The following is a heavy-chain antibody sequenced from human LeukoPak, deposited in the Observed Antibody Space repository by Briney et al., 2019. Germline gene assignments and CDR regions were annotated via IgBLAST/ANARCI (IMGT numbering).Heavy chain of an antibody. J-gene: IGHJ4*02. CDR3: ARGPPHIVVVNAMIFFDC. CDR1: GFTFSNYS. D-gene: IGHD2-21*01. Sequence: GGSLRVSCVASGFTFSNYSLNWVRQAPGNGLEWVSSISSSGSYIYYADSMKGRFTISRDNAKNSLYLQLNSLRAEDTAVYYCARGPPHIVVVNAMIFFDCWGQGTLLTVSS. CDR2: ISSSGSYI. V-gene: IGHV3-21*01.